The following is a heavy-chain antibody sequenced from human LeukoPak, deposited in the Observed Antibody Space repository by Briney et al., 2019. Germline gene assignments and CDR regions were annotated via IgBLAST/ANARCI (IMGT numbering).Heavy chain of an antibody. D-gene: IGHD3-22*01. Sequence: ETLSLTCTVSGDSVSSNTYYWGWIRQAPGKGLEWVSGISGSGGSTYYADSVKGRFTISRDNSKNTLYLQMTSLRAEDTAVYYCAKDQVWIVVGSFDYWGQGTLVTVSS. V-gene: IGHV3-23*01. J-gene: IGHJ4*02. CDR3: AKDQVWIVVGSFDY. CDR1: GDSVSSNTYY. CDR2: ISGSGGST.